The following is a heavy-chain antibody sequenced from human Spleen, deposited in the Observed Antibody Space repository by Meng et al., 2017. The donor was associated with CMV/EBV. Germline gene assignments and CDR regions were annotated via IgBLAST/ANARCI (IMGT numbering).Heavy chain of an antibody. V-gene: IGHV3-30*02. CDR2: IRYDGSLK. D-gene: IGHD1-1*01. CDR1: GFTFSSYW. J-gene: IGHJ4*02. CDR3: AKGYWNPED. Sequence: GESLKISCAASGFTFSSYWMSWVRQAPGKGLEWVAFIRYDGSLKYYADSVRGRFAISRDESKNTLFLQMNSLRADDTAVYYCAKGYWNPEDWGQGTLVTVSS.